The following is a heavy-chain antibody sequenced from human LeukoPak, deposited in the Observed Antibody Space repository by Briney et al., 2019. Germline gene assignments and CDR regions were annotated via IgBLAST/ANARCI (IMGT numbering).Heavy chain of an antibody. V-gene: IGHV3-21*05. Sequence: NPGGSLRLSCAASGLPFSFYAMNWVRQAPGKGLEWVSYINDDSTDIHYTDSVKGRFSISRDNARNTLYLQLSSLRAEDTAVYYCARDTFQPGLIDSWGQGTLVTVSS. CDR1: GLPFSFYA. J-gene: IGHJ4*02. CDR2: INDDSTDI. CDR3: ARDTFQPGLIDS. D-gene: IGHD2-2*01.